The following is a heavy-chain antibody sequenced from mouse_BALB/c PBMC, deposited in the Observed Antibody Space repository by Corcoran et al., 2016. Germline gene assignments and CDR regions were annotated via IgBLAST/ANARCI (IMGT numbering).Heavy chain of an antibody. V-gene: IGHV1S136*01. J-gene: IGHJ2*01. CDR1: GYTFTSYV. CDR2: INPYNDGT. Sequence: EVQLQQSGPELVKPGASVKMSCKASGYTFTSYVMHWVKQKPGQGLEWIGYINPYNDGTKYNEKFKGKATLTSDKSSSTAYMELSSLTSEDSAVYYCAREAFDGNIDYWGQGTTLTVSS. D-gene: IGHD2-1*01. CDR3: AREAFDGNIDY.